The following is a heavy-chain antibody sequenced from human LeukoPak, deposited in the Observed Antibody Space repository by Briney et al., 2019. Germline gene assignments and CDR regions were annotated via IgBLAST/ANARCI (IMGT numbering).Heavy chain of an antibody. D-gene: IGHD2-2*01. V-gene: IGHV3-23*01. J-gene: IGHJ6*02. CDR2: ISGSGGST. Sequence: GGSLRLSCAASGFAFNNFAMSWVRQAPGKGLEWVSSISGSGGSTHYADSVKGRFIISRDNSKNMLYLQMNSLRAEDTAVYYCARDCSSSCSPYYGMDVWGQGTTVTVSS. CDR1: GFAFNNFA. CDR3: ARDCSSSCSPYYGMDV.